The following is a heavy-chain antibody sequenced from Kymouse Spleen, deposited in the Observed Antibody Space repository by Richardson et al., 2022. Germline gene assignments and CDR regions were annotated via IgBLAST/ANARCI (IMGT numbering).Heavy chain of an antibody. D-gene: IGHD1-7*01. CDR1: GFTFSSYG. J-gene: IGHJ2*01. V-gene: IGHV3-30*18. CDR3: AKDGNWNYGYWYFDL. Sequence: QVQLVESGGGVVQPGRSLRLSCAASGFTFSSYGMHWVRQAPGKGLEWVAVISYDGSNKYYADSVKGRFTISRDNSKNTLYLQMNSLRAEDTAVYYCAKDGNWNYGYWYFDLWGRGTLVTVSS. CDR2: ISYDGSNK.